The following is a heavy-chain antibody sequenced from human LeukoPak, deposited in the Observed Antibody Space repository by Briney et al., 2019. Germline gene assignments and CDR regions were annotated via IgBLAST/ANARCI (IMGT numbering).Heavy chain of an antibody. Sequence: SETLSLTCSVSGGSISGYYWSWIRQPAGKGLESIGRIYSSGNTNYNPSLKSRVTMSVDTSKNQISLKLSSVTAADTAVYYCARGVGARALYYYYYMDVWGKGTTVTVSS. D-gene: IGHD2-15*01. CDR1: GGSISGYY. CDR2: IYSSGNT. J-gene: IGHJ6*03. CDR3: ARGVGARALYYYYYMDV. V-gene: IGHV4-4*07.